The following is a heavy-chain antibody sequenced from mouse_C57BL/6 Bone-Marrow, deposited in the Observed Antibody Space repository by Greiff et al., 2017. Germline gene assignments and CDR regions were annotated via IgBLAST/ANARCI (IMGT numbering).Heavy chain of an antibody. D-gene: IGHD1-1*01. CDR3: ARDICSYGSSYDMDY. Sequence: QVQLQQPGAELVMPGASVKLSCKASGYTFTSYWMHWVKQRPGHGLEWIGEIDPSDSYTNYNQKFKGKSTLTGDKASSTAYMQLSSLTSEDSAVYYCARDICSYGSSYDMDYWGQGTSVTVSS. J-gene: IGHJ4*01. CDR1: GYTFTSYW. V-gene: IGHV1-69*01. CDR2: IDPSDSYT.